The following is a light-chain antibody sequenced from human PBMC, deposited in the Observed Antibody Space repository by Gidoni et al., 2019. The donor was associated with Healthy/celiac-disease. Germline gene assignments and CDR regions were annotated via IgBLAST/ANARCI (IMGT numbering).Light chain of an antibody. CDR3: QKYNSAPLT. Sequence: EIQMTLSPSSLCASVGDRVTVTCRASQGISNYLAWYQQKPGKVPKLLVYAASTLQSGVPSRFSSSGSGTDFTLTISSLQPEDVATYYCQKYNSAPLTFGGGTKVEIK. V-gene: IGKV1-27*01. J-gene: IGKJ4*01. CDR1: QGISNY. CDR2: AAS.